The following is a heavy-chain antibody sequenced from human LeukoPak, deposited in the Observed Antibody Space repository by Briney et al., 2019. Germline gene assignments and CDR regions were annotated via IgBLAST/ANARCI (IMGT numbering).Heavy chain of an antibody. CDR1: GASISNYY. CDR2: IHSSGDS. J-gene: IGHJ4*02. Sequence: SETLSLTYTVSGASISNYYWSWIRQTPEKGLEWMGHIHSSGDSSYYPSLKSRLTQSIDTSRNQLSLKLPSVTAADTAVYFCARLGSYHDFWGQGALVTVSS. D-gene: IGHD1-26*01. V-gene: IGHV4-4*09. CDR3: ARLGSYHDF.